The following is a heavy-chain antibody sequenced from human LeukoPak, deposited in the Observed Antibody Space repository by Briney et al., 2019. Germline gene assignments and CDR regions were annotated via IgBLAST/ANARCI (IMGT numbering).Heavy chain of an antibody. V-gene: IGHV5-51*01. CDR1: GYSFTSYW. J-gene: IGHJ4*02. D-gene: IGHD5-24*01. CDR3: ASAVDGYNGWVDY. CDR2: IYPGDSET. Sequence: GESLKISCKGSGYSFTSYWIGWVRQMPGKGLEWMGMIYPGDSETRYSPSFQGQVTISADKSISTAYLQWSSLKASDTAMYYCASAVDGYNGWVDYWGQGTLVTVSS.